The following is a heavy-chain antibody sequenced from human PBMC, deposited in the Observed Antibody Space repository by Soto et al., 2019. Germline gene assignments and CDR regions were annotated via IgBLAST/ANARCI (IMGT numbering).Heavy chain of an antibody. V-gene: IGHV3-7*01. CDR1: GFTFSSYW. Sequence: HPGGSLRLSCAASGFTFSSYWMSWVRQAPGKGLEWVANIKQDGSEKYYVDSVKGRFTISRDNAKNSLYLQMNSLRAEDTAVYYCARGPIAARPSSYWFDPWGQGTLVTVSS. CDR3: ARGPIAARPSSYWFDP. J-gene: IGHJ5*02. CDR2: IKQDGSEK. D-gene: IGHD6-6*01.